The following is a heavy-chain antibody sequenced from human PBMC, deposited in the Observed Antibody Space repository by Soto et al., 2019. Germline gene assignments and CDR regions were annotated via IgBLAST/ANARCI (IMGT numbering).Heavy chain of an antibody. Sequence: SLRLSCAASGFTFSSYGMHWVRQAPGKGLEWVTVISYDGNLKYYADSVRGRFTISRDSSKNTLYLQMNCLRAEDTAVYYCAKDKKGSGSYASYYFDSWGQGTLVTVSS. D-gene: IGHD1-26*01. CDR3: AKDKKGSGSYASYYFDS. V-gene: IGHV3-30*18. J-gene: IGHJ4*02. CDR1: GFTFSSYG. CDR2: ISYDGNLK.